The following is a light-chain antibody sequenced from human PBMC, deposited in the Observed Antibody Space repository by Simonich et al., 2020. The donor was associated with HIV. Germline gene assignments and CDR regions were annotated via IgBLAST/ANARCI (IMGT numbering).Light chain of an antibody. CDR1: QSISSY. CDR3: QQIYSTPLT. CDR2: AAS. Sequence: DIQMTQSPSSLSASVGDRVTITCRANQSISSYFNWYHKKPGKAPKLLIYAASSLQSGVPSRFSGSGSGTDFALTISSLQPEDFATYFCQQIYSTPLTFGGGTKLEIK. J-gene: IGKJ4*01. V-gene: IGKV1-39*01.